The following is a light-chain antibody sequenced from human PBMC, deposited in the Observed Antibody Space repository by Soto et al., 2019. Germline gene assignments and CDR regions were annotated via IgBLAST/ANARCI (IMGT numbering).Light chain of an antibody. J-gene: IGLJ1*01. CDR2: EVS. Sequence: QSVLTQPASVSGSPGQSITISCTGTSSDVGSYNLVSWYQQHPGKAPKLMIYEVSKRPSGVSNHFSGSKSGNTASLTISGLQAEDEADYYCCSYAGSSPFVFGTGTKVTVL. CDR3: CSYAGSSPFV. CDR1: SSDVGSYNL. V-gene: IGLV2-23*02.